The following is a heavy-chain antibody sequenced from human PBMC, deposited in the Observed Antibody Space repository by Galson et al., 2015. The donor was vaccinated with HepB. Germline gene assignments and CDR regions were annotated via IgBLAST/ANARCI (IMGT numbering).Heavy chain of an antibody. J-gene: IGHJ4*02. CDR2: IWYDGSNK. V-gene: IGHV3-33*01. Sequence: SLRLSCAASGFTFSSYGMHWVRQAPGKGLEWVAVIWYDGSNKYYADSVKGRFTISRDNSKNTLCLQMNSLRAEDTAVYYCARDSSSSVFDYWGQGTLVTVSS. CDR3: ARDSSSSVFDY. D-gene: IGHD6-6*01. CDR1: GFTFSSYG.